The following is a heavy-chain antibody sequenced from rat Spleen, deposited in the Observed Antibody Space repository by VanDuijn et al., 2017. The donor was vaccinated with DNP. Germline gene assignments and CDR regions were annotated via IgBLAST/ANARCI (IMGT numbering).Heavy chain of an antibody. D-gene: IGHD1-4*01. J-gene: IGHJ1*01. CDR3: ARRRLPYWYFDF. CDR2: INTGSRGT. CDR1: GYTFTSYY. Sequence: QVQLQQSGAELAKPGSSVKISCKASGYTFTSYYIGWIKQTTGQGLECIGYINTGSRGTHYNEKFRGKATLTVDTSSNTAFMQLSSLTPDDSAVYYCARRRLPYWYFDFWGPGTMVTVSS. V-gene: IGHV1-43*01.